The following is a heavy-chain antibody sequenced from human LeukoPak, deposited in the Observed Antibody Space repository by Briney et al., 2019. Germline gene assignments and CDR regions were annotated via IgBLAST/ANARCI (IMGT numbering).Heavy chain of an antibody. CDR3: ARVKGYCTGSSCHGWALWGMDV. J-gene: IGHJ6*02. D-gene: IGHD2-8*02. CDR2: IWYDGSRK. CDR1: GLTFSGYG. V-gene: IGHV3-33*01. Sequence: GGSLRLSCAASGLTFSGYGMHWVRQAPGKGLEWVALIWYDGSRKYYTDSVKGRFTISRDNSKNTLYLQMDSLRAEDTAVYYCARVKGYCTGSSCHGWALWGMDVWGQGTTVTVSS.